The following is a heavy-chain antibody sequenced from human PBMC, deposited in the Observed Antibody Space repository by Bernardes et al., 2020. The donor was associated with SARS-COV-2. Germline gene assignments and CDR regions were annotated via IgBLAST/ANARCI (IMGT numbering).Heavy chain of an antibody. CDR1: SGSFSGYY. CDR2: INDSGST. CDR3: ARGSAAVVSHFMLLFANWYFDL. V-gene: IGHV4-34*01. D-gene: IGHD2-15*01. Sequence: SESLSLTCAVYSGSFSGYYWSWIRQTPGKGLEWIGEINDSGSTKYNPALMSRVTIPVDPSKNQFSLKLNSVTAADTAVYYCARGSAAVVSHFMLLFANWYFDLWGRGTLVTVSS. J-gene: IGHJ2*01.